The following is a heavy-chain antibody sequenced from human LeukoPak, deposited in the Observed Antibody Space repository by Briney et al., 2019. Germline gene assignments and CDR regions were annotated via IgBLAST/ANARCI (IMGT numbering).Heavy chain of an antibody. J-gene: IGHJ4*02. D-gene: IGHD2/OR15-2a*01. Sequence: GGSLRLSCAASGFTFGTYGMHWVRQAPGKGLEWVAFTRYDGSNKDYVDSVKGRFTISRDNSKSTLYLQMNSLRAEDTALYYCAKDDSGNSLDYWGQGTPVTVSS. V-gene: IGHV3-30*02. CDR3: AKDDSGNSLDY. CDR1: GFTFGTYG. CDR2: TRYDGSNK.